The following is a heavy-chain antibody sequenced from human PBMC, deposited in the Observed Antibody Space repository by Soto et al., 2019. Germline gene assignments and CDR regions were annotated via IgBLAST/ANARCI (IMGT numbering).Heavy chain of an antibody. CDR1: GGTFSSYS. CDR3: ARWTPPLRDFWSGYYHYGMDV. V-gene: IGHV1-69*13. Sequence: GASVKVSRKASGGTFSSYSFSWVRQAPGQGVEWMGRIIPIFGTANYAQKFQGRVTITADESTSTAYMELSSLRSEDTAVYYCARWTPPLRDFWSGYYHYGMDVWGQGTTFTVSS. J-gene: IGHJ6*02. CDR2: IIPIFGTA. D-gene: IGHD3-3*01.